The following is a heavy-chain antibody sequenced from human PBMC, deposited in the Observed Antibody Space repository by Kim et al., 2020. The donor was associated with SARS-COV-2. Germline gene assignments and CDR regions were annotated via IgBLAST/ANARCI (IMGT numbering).Heavy chain of an antibody. V-gene: IGHV1-2*02. D-gene: IGHD1-26*01. CDR1: GYTFTGYY. CDR3: ARKGGSDTYLFDY. CDR2: INPNSGGT. Sequence: ASVKVSCKASGYTFTGYYMHWVRQAPGQGLEWMGWINPNSGGTNYAQKFQGRVTMTRDTSISTAYMELSRLRSDDTAVYYCARKGGSDTYLFDYWGQGTLVTVSS. J-gene: IGHJ4*02.